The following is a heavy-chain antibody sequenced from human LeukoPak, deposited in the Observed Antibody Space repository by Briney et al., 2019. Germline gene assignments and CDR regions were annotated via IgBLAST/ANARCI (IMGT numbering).Heavy chain of an antibody. CDR3: ARSITIFGVPSREAFDI. Sequence: PSETLSLTCTVSGGSISSYYWSWIRQPPGKGLEWIGYIYYSGSTNYNPSLKSRVTISVDTSKNQFSLKLSSVTAADTAVYYCARSITIFGVPSREAFDIWGQGTMVTVSS. CDR2: IYYSGST. D-gene: IGHD3-3*01. V-gene: IGHV4-59*12. CDR1: GGSISSYY. J-gene: IGHJ3*02.